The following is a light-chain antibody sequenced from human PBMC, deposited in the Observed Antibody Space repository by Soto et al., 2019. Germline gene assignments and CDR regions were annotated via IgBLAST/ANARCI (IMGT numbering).Light chain of an antibody. CDR3: HQFGYSPRT. CDR1: QTVNSDY. CDR2: ATS. V-gene: IGKV3-20*01. Sequence: PGETATLSCRASQTVNSDYLAWFQQRPGQAPRLLIFATSRRATDIPDRFSGSGSGTDFTLAIRRLEPEDFAVYYCHQFGYSPRTCGQGTKVDIK. J-gene: IGKJ1*01.